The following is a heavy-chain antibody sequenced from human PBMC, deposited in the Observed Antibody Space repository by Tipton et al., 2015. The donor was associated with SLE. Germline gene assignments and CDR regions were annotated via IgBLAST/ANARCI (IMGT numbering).Heavy chain of an antibody. CDR2: ISHTGST. J-gene: IGHJ5*02. CDR3: ARMRGGYNAHH. V-gene: IGHV4-59*01. D-gene: IGHD5-24*01. Sequence: TLSLTCTVSGDSITSDYWNWIRQPPGKGLEWLGYISHTGSTNYNPSVRSRVSISLDTSKNQFSLKVKSVTTADTAVYYCARMRGGYNAHHWGQGILVTVSS. CDR1: GDSITSDY.